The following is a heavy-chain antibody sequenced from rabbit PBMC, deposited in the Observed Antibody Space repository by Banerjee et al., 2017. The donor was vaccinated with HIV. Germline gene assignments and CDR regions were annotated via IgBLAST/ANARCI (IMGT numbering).Heavy chain of an antibody. CDR3: ARGVAGGAYVLTRLDL. Sequence: QSLEESGGDLVKPGASLTLTCTASGFDLSNYYFMSWVRQAPGKGLEWIACIGTGSSGSTYYASWAKGRFTISKTSSTTVTLQMTSLTAADTATYFCARGVAGGAYVLTRLDLWGQGTLVTVS. J-gene: IGHJ3*01. D-gene: IGHD6-1*01. V-gene: IGHV1S40*01. CDR2: IGTGSSGST. CDR1: GFDLSNYYF.